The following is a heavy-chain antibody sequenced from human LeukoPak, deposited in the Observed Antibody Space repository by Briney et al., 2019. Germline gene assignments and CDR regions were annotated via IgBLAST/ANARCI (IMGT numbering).Heavy chain of an antibody. CDR3: ARPQSSSGYYWPFDD. CDR1: GFTFSSYA. D-gene: IGHD3-22*01. CDR2: ISPSSGT. J-gene: IGHJ4*02. Sequence: PGESLRLSCAASGFTFSSYAMGWVRQAPGKGLEWVSAISPSSGTFYADSVKGRFTISRDNSKNTLYLQMNSLRAEDTAVYYCARPQSSSGYYWPFDDWGQGTLVTVSS. V-gene: IGHV3-23*01.